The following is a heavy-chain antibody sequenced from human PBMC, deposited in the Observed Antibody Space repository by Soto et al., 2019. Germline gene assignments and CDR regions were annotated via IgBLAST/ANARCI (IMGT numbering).Heavy chain of an antibody. J-gene: IGHJ4*02. V-gene: IGHV5-51*01. CDR2: SYPGDSDT. Sequence: GESLKISCKGSGYRFTSYWIGWVRQMPGKGLEWMGISYPGDSDTRYSPSFQAKVHISADKSISTAFLQWSSLKASDTAMYYCASWSRANWNIDYWGQGTLVTVSS. CDR1: GYRFTSYW. D-gene: IGHD1-20*01. CDR3: ASWSRANWNIDY.